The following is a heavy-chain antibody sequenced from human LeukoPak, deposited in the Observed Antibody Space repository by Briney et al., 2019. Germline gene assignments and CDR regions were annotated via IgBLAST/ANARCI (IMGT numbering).Heavy chain of an antibody. CDR1: GGSISSYY. CDR3: ARENPAGVGAREPGVFDY. D-gene: IGHD1-26*01. Sequence: SETLSLTCTVSGGSISSYYWSWFRQPPGKGLEWIGYTFYSGSTNYHPSLKSRITISVDTSKNQFSRKRRSLMAADTAVLYCARENPAGVGAREPGVFDYWGQGILVTVSS. J-gene: IGHJ4*02. CDR2: TFYSGST. V-gene: IGHV4-59*01.